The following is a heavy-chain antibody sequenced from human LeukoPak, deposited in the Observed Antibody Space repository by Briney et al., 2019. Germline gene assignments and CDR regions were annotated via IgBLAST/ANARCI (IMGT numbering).Heavy chain of an antibody. D-gene: IGHD3-22*01. CDR2: IKQDGSEK. CDR3: ARGYDYDSAGYFNY. V-gene: IGHV3-7*01. Sequence: GSLRLSCAASGFTFSSYWMSWVRQAPGKGLEWVANIKQDGSEKYYVDSVKGRFTISRDNAKNSLYLQMNSLRAEDTAVYCCARGYDYDSAGYFNYWGQGTLVTVSS. J-gene: IGHJ4*02. CDR1: GFTFSSYW.